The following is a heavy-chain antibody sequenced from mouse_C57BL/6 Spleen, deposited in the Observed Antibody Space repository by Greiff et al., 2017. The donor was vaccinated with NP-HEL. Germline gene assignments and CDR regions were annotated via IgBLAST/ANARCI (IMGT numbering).Heavy chain of an antibody. CDR2: IDPSDSYT. CDR1: GYTFTSYW. Sequence: QVQLQQSGAELVMPGASVKLSCKASGYTFTSYWMHWVKQRPGQGLEWIGEIDPSDSYTNYNQKFKGKSTLTVDKSSSTAYMQLSSLTSEDSAVYYCARGTSSEDYWGQGTTLTVSS. J-gene: IGHJ2*01. D-gene: IGHD1-1*01. CDR3: ARGTSSEDY. V-gene: IGHV1-69*01.